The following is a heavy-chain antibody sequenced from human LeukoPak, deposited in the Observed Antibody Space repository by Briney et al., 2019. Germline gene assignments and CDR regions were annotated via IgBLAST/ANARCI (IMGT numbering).Heavy chain of an antibody. Sequence: PGGSLRLSCAASGFISSNYWMNCARQAPGKGLEWVANIKEDGSVKYYVDSVKGRFTISRDNAKNSLYLQMNSLRGEDTAVYYCARDQTYYYDSSGYYDAFDIWGQGTMVTVSS. D-gene: IGHD3-22*01. J-gene: IGHJ3*02. CDR2: IKEDGSVK. CDR1: GFISSNYW. CDR3: ARDQTYYYDSSGYYDAFDI. V-gene: IGHV3-7*01.